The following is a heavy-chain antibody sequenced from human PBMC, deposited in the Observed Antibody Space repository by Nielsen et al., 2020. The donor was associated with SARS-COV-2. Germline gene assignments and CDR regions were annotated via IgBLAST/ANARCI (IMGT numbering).Heavy chain of an antibody. CDR1: GFTVSSNY. CDR3: AKMDTHPANY. J-gene: IGHJ4*02. CDR2: IYSGGST. Sequence: GESLKISCAASGFTVSSNYMSWVRQAPGKGLEWVSVIYSGGSTYYADSVKGRFTISRHNSKNTLYLQMNSLRAEDTAVYYCAKMDTHPANYWGQGTLVTVSS. V-gene: IGHV3-53*01. D-gene: IGHD5-18*01.